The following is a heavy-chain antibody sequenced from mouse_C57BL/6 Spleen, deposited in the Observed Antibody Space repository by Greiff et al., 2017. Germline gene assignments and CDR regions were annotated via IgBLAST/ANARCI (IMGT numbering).Heavy chain of an antibody. CDR2: IYPGSGNT. D-gene: IGHD4-1*01. CDR1: GYTFTDYY. Sequence: QVHVKQSGAELVRPGASVKLSCKASGYTFTDYYINWVKQRPGQGLEWIARIYPGSGNTYYNEKFKGKATLTAEKSSSTAYMQLSSLTSEDSAVYFGARWEDYFDYWGQGTTLTVSS. V-gene: IGHV1-76*01. J-gene: IGHJ2*01. CDR3: ARWEDYFDY.